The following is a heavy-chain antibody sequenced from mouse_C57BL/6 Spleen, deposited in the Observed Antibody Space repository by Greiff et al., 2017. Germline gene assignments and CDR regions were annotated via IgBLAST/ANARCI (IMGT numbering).Heavy chain of an antibody. CDR3: ARTRDGNPHFDY. CDR2: IYPGDGDT. J-gene: IGHJ2*01. Sequence: QVQLKESGAELVKPGASVKISCKASGYAFSSYWMNWVKQRPGKGLEWIGQIYPGDGDTNYNGKFKGKATLTADKSSSTAYMQLSSLTSEDSAVYFCARTRDGNPHFDYWGQGTTLTVSS. D-gene: IGHD2-1*01. CDR1: GYAFSSYW. V-gene: IGHV1-80*01.